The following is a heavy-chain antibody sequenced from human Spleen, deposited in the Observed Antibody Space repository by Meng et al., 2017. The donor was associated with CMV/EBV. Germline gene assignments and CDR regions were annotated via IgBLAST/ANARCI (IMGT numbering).Heavy chain of an antibody. V-gene: IGHV4-61*02. J-gene: IGHJ5*02. CDR2: IYTSGST. D-gene: IGHD4-23*01. CDR3: ARDGGGGNWFDP. Sequence: VHVNTACAGCLWPPGTLFRPWPVLGGSISSGSYYWSWIRQPAGKGLEWIGRIYTSGSTNYNPSLKSRVTISVDTSKNQFSLKLSSVTAADTAVYYCARDGGGGNWFDPWGQGTLVTVSS. CDR1: GGSISSGSYY.